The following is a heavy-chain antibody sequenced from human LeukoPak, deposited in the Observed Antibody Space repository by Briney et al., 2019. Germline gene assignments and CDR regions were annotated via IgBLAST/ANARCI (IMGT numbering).Heavy chain of an antibody. D-gene: IGHD2-15*01. V-gene: IGHV3-11*04. CDR3: ARDKVFLLPRVWSRGEPNDY. CDR1: GFTFSDYY. Sequence: AGGSLRLSCAASGFTFSDYYMSWIRQAPGKGLEWVSYISSSGSTIYYADSVKGRFTVSRDNAKNPLYLQMNSLRAEDTAVYYCARDKVFLLPRVWSRGEPNDYWGQGTLVTVPS. J-gene: IGHJ4*02. CDR2: ISSSGSTI.